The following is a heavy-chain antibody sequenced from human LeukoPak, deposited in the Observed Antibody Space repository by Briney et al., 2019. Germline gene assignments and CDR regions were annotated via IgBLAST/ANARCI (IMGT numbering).Heavy chain of an antibody. V-gene: IGHV1-2*02. D-gene: IGHD2-21*02. J-gene: IGHJ4*02. Sequence: APVKVSCKASGYTFTGSYMHWVRQAPGQGLEWMGWINPDSGGTDSAQKFRGRVTMTRDTSISAAYMELSGLTSDDTAVYYCARAPFCGVDCPPTIDYWGQGTLVTVSS. CDR2: INPDSGGT. CDR1: GYTFTGSY. CDR3: ARAPFCGVDCPPTIDY.